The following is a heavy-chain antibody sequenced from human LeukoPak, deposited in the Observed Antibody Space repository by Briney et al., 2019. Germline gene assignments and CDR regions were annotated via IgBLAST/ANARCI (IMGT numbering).Heavy chain of an antibody. CDR2: ISGSGGST. D-gene: IGHD2-15*01. V-gene: IGHV3-23*01. J-gene: IGHJ4*02. CDR3: AKGYCSGGSCYPVDY. CDR1: GFTFSSYA. Sequence: GRSLRLSFAAAGFTFSSYAMSSVRQPPGKGLELVSAISGSGGSTYYADSVKGRFTISRDNSKNTLYLQMNSLRAEDTAVYYCAKGYCSGGSCYPVDYWGQGTLVTVSS.